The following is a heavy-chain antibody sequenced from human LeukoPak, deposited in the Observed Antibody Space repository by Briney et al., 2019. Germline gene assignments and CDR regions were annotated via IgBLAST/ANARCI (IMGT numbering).Heavy chain of an antibody. J-gene: IGHJ4*02. D-gene: IGHD6-6*01. CDR2: INHSGST. CDR1: GGSFSGYY. Sequence: SDTLSLTCAVDGGSFSGYYWSWIRQPPGKGLEWIGEINHSGSTNYNPSLKSRVTISVDTSKNQFSLRLSSVTAADTAVYYCARILGSSGYYFDYWGQGILVTVSS. CDR3: ARILGSSGYYFDY. V-gene: IGHV4-34*01.